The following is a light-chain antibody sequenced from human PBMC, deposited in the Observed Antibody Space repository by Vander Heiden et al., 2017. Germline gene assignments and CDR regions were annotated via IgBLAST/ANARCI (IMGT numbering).Light chain of an antibody. CDR1: QSVSSSY. CDR3: QQYGSSPPNT. J-gene: IGKJ2*01. V-gene: IGKV3-20*01. Sequence: DIVLTQSPGTLSLSPGERATLSCRASQSVSSSYLAWYQQKPGQAPRLLIYGASSSGSGTDFTLTISRLEPEDFAVYYCQQYGSSPPNTFGQGTKLEIK. CDR2: GAS.